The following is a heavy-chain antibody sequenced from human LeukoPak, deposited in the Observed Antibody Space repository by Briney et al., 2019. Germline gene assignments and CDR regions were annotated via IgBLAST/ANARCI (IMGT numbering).Heavy chain of an antibody. CDR3: AKGSVDYGSGSYYMAPPFDY. V-gene: IGHV3-7*03. D-gene: IGHD3-10*01. CDR2: IKQDGSEK. J-gene: IGHJ4*02. Sequence: GGSLRLSCAASGFTFSSYWMSWVRQAPGKGLEWVANIKQDGSEKYYVDSVKGRFTISRDNSRNTLYLQMNSLRAEDTAVYYCAKGSVDYGSGSYYMAPPFDYWGQGTLVTVSS. CDR1: GFTFSSYW.